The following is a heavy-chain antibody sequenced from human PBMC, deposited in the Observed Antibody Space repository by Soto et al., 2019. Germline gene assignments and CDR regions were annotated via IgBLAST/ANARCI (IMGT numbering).Heavy chain of an antibody. CDR2: VNPSGGST. J-gene: IGHJ1*01. CDR3: AREENCSGGTCYSEYFHR. CDR1: GYLFTAYS. Sequence: GASVNVSCKASGYLFTAYSMHWVRLAPGQGLEWMGVVNPSGGSTKYAQNFQGRVTMTSDTSTTTIYMELSSLRSDDTAIYYCAREENCSGGTCYSEYFHRWGQGTLVTVSS. V-gene: IGHV1-46*01. D-gene: IGHD2-15*01.